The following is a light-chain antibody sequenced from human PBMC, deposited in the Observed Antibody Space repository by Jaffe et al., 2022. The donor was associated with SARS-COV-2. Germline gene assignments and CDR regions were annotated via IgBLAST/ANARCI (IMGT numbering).Light chain of an antibody. Sequence: EIVMTQSPSTLSLSPGERVTLSCRASESVSSNLAWYQQKPGQAPRLLIYDASTRATGIAARFSGSGSGTEFTLTISALQSEDFAVYYCQQYNNWPPWTFGHGTKVEIK. J-gene: IGKJ1*01. CDR1: ESVSSN. CDR2: DAS. CDR3: QQYNNWPPWT. V-gene: IGKV3D-15*01.